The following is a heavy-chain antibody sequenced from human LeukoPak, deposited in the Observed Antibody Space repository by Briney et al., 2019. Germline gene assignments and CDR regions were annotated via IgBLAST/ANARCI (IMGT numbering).Heavy chain of an antibody. CDR2: IYTSGST. V-gene: IGHV4-4*07. Sequence: SETLSLTCTVSGGSISSYYWSWIRQPAGKGLEWIGRIYTSGSTNYNPSLKSRVTMSVDTSKNQFSLKLSSVTAADTAVYYCARALGYCSGGSCYSPPHFDYWGQGTLVTVSS. CDR3: ARALGYCSGGSCYSPPHFDY. D-gene: IGHD2-15*01. J-gene: IGHJ4*02. CDR1: GGSISSYY.